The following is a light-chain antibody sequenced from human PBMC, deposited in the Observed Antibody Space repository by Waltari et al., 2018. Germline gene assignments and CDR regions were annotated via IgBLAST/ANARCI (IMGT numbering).Light chain of an antibody. CDR3: NSYTGSNSWV. CDR1: SSDVGFSNY. CDR2: DVF. J-gene: IGLJ3*02. Sequence: QSALTQPASVSGSPGQSITISCAGPSSDVGFSNYVSWYQQHPGKAPKLVIYDVFERPSGVSNRFSGSKSGNTASLTISGLQAEDEADYYCNSYTGSNSWVFGGGTRLTVL. V-gene: IGLV2-14*01.